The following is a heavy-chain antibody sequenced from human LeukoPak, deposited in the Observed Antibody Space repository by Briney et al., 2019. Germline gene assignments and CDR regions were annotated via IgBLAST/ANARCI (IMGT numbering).Heavy chain of an antibody. V-gene: IGHV1-2*02. CDR3: ARENYYGSGGQRAFDI. J-gene: IGHJ3*02. CDR2: INSNSGDT. Sequence: ASVKVSCKASGYTFSDYYVHWVRQAPGQGLEWMGWINSNSGDTNHAQKFQGRVTITADKSTSTAYMELSSLRSEDTAVYYCARENYYGSGGQRAFDIWGQGTMVTVSS. D-gene: IGHD3-10*01. CDR1: GYTFSDYY.